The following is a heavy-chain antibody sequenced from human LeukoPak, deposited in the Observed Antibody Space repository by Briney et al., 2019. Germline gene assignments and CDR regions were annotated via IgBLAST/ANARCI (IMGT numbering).Heavy chain of an antibody. D-gene: IGHD6-19*01. CDR3: AKGNPGYSSGYDLDY. CDR2: ISGSGGST. J-gene: IGHJ4*02. V-gene: IGHV3-23*01. Sequence: PGGSLRLSCAAYGFTLSSNAMSWVGQGPGKGLEGDSAISGSGGSTYYADPEKGRFTISRDKRKNNLYLKMHSLSAEAAAVSYCAKGNPGYSSGYDLDYWGQGTLVTVSS. CDR1: GFTLSSNA.